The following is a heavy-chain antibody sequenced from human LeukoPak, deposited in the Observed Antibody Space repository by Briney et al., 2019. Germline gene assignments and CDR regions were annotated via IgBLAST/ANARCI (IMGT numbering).Heavy chain of an antibody. CDR2: ISGGGETT. V-gene: IGHV3-23*01. D-gene: IGHD4-17*01. CDR3: ARDYADYVGYFFSDY. J-gene: IGHJ4*02. CDR1: GFTFNNYA. Sequence: PGGSLRPSCAASGFTFNNYAMNWVRQAPGKGLEWVSSISGGGETTYYADSAKGRFTISRDNSQNTLYLQMNSLRAEDTAVYYCARDYADYVGYFFSDYWGQGTLVTVSS.